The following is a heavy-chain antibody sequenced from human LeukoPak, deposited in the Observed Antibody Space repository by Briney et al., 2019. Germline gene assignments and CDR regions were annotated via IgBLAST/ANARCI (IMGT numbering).Heavy chain of an antibody. D-gene: IGHD6-19*01. J-gene: IGHJ3*02. V-gene: IGHV1-18*01. Sequence: ASVKVSCKASGYTFTSYGISWVRQAPGQGLEWMGWISAYNGNTHYAQRLQGRVTMTTDTSTSTAYMELRSLRSDDTAVYYCARAIAVAGYDAFDIWGQGTMVTVSS. CDR2: ISAYNGNT. CDR3: ARAIAVAGYDAFDI. CDR1: GYTFTSYG.